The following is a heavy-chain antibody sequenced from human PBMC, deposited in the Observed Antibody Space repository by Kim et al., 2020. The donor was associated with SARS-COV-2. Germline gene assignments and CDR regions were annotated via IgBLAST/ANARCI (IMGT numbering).Heavy chain of an antibody. Sequence: GGSLRLSCAASGFNFSSYSMNWVRQAPGKGLEWVSSISSSSSYIYYADSVKGRFTISRDNAKNSLYLQMNSLRAEDTAVYYCARSRIVGPRRWDYWGQGTLVAVSS. CDR3: ARSRIVGPRRWDY. V-gene: IGHV3-21*01. CDR2: ISSSSSYI. D-gene: IGHD1-26*01. CDR1: GFNFSSYS. J-gene: IGHJ4*02.